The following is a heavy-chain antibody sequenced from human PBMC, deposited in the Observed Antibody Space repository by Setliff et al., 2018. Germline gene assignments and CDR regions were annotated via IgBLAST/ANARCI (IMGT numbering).Heavy chain of an antibody. Sequence: KTSETLSLTCAVYGGSFSTYYWIWIRQPPGKGLEWIGEINHSGSTYYNPSLKSRVTISVDTSKNQFSLKLSSVTAADTAVYYCARDPGWFGELSSHFDYWGQGTLVTVSS. CDR1: GGSFSTYY. D-gene: IGHD3-10*01. CDR3: ARDPGWFGELSSHFDY. CDR2: INHSGST. J-gene: IGHJ4*02. V-gene: IGHV4-34*01.